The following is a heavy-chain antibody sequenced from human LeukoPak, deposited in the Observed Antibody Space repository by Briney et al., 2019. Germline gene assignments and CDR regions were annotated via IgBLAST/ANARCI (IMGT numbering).Heavy chain of an antibody. CDR3: AKAKSYYSNYDY. Sequence: GSLRLSCAASGFTFSSYAMSWVRQAPGKGLEWVSVISGSGANTYYADSVKGRFTISRDNSKNTLYLQVNSLRAEDTAVYYCAKAKSYYSNYDYWGQGTLVTVSS. V-gene: IGHV3-23*01. CDR2: ISGSGANT. J-gene: IGHJ4*02. D-gene: IGHD4-11*01. CDR1: GFTFSSYA.